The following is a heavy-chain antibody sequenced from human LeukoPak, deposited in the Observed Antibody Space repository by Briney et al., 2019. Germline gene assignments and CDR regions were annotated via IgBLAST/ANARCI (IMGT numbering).Heavy chain of an antibody. CDR2: INAYNGNT. CDR1: GYTFTNYV. Sequence: ASVKVSCKASGYTFTNYVISWVRQAPGQGLEWMGWINAYNGNTNYAQKLQGRVTMTTDNSKNTAYMELSSLRSADTAVYYCAKSLTLMVGDSQDNFNYWGQGTLVTVSS. D-gene: IGHD3-16*01. V-gene: IGHV1-18*01. J-gene: IGHJ4*02. CDR3: AKSLTLMVGDSQDNFNY.